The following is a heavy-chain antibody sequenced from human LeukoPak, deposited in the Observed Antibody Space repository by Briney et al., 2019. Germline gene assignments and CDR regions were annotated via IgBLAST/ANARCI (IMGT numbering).Heavy chain of an antibody. V-gene: IGHV4-4*09. Sequence: SETLSLICTASGAPISRFYWSWVRQPPGKGLEWIGNIYNGVPTFFNPSLKSRVTLSVDTSKAQFSLQLASVTAADTAVYYCVQTTGWPGFDYWGQGILVTVSS. J-gene: IGHJ4*02. CDR1: GAPISRFY. D-gene: IGHD6-19*01. CDR3: VQTTGWPGFDY. CDR2: IYNGVPT.